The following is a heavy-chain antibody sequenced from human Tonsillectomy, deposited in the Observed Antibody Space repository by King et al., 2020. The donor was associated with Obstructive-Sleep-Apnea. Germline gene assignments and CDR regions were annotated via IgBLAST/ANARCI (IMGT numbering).Heavy chain of an antibody. Sequence: QLQESGPGLVKPSETLSLTCTVSGYSISSGYYWGWIRQPPGKGLEWIGSIYHSGSTYYNPSLKSRVTISVDTSKNQFSLKLSSVTAADTAVYYCARDPTIAAQGGNWFDPWGQGTLVTVSS. J-gene: IGHJ5*02. CDR3: ARDPTIAAQGGNWFDP. CDR2: IYHSGST. CDR1: GYSISSGYY. D-gene: IGHD6-6*01. V-gene: IGHV4-38-2*02.